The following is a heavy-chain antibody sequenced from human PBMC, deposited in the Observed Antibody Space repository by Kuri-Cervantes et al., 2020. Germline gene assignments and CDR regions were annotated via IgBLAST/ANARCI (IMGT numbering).Heavy chain of an antibody. Sequence: SVKVSCKASGYTFTSYAISWVRQAPGQGLEWMGGIIPIFGTANYAQKFQGRVTITADESTSTAYMELSSLRSEDTAVYYCARGGPYGDYVEDYYYYYMDVWGKGTTGTGAS. J-gene: IGHJ6*03. V-gene: IGHV1-69*13. D-gene: IGHD4-17*01. CDR3: ARGGPYGDYVEDYYYYYMDV. CDR1: GYTFTSYA. CDR2: IIPIFGTA.